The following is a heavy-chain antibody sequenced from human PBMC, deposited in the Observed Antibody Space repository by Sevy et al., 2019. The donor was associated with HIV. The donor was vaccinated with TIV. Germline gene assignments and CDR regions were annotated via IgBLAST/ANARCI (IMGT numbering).Heavy chain of an antibody. CDR1: GDSINNYY. J-gene: IGHJ4*02. Sequence: SDTLSLTCSVSGDSINNYYWSCIRQPPGKGLEWIGYTSYSGTTNYSPSLKSRVDISVDTSMHHFSLKINSVTAADTAVYYCARLRWDVVDAPGATPGCYFDSWGQGILVTVSS. D-gene: IGHD2-2*02. V-gene: IGHV4-59*12. CDR2: TSYSGTT. CDR3: ARLRWDVVDAPGATPGCYFDS.